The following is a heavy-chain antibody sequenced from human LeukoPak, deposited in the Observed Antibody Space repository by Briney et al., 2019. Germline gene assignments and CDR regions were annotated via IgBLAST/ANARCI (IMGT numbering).Heavy chain of an antibody. D-gene: IGHD3-10*01. CDR3: ARHASCGSGSYCFFDY. V-gene: IGHV4-59*08. J-gene: IGHJ4*02. CDR1: GGSISSYY. Sequence: HPSETLSLTCTVSGGSISSYYWSWIRQPTGKGLEWIGYIYYSGSTNYNPSLKSRVTISVDTSKNQFSLKLSSVTAADTAVYYCARHASCGSGSYCFFDYWGQGTLVTVSS. CDR2: IYYSGST.